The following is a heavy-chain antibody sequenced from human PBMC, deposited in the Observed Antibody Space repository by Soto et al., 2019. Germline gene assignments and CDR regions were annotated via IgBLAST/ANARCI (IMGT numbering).Heavy chain of an antibody. CDR2: IYYSGNT. J-gene: IGHJ3*02. Sequence: QVQLQESGPGLVKPSETLSLTCTVSGGSIGSYYWSWMRQPPGKGLEWIGYIYYSGNTNYNPSLKSRVTISVDTSKYLFSLKMSSVSVADTAVYYCVRVRRYSSRPDAFDIWGQGTMVTVSS. CDR3: VRVRRYSSRPDAFDI. CDR1: GGSIGSYY. V-gene: IGHV4-59*01. D-gene: IGHD6-13*01.